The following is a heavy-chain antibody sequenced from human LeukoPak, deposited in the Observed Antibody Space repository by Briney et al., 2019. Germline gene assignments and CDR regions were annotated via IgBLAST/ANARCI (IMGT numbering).Heavy chain of an antibody. J-gene: IGHJ3*02. V-gene: IGHV3-74*03. CDR3: ARSGITMVGGASIGLLTFDI. D-gene: IGHD3-10*01. Sequence: GGSLGLSCAASGFTFSYYWMHWVRQAPGEGLVWVSRINDDGRTTTYADSVKGRITISRDNAKNTLYLQMSSLRVEDTAVYYCARSGITMVGGASIGLLTFDIWGPGTMVTVSP. CDR1: GFTFSYYW. CDR2: INDDGRTT.